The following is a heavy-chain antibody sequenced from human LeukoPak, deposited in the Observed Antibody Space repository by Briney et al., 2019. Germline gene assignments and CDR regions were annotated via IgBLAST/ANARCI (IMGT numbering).Heavy chain of an antibody. J-gene: IGHJ4*02. CDR2: ITSSSSYI. Sequence: GGSLRLSCAASEFTFSTYTMNWVRQAPGKGLEWVSSITSSSSYIYYADSVKGRFTISRDNAKNSLYLQMNSLRAEDTAVYHCARGGSGSYYTLFDYWGQGTLVTVSS. CDR3: ARGGSGSYYTLFDY. CDR1: EFTFSTYT. D-gene: IGHD3-10*01. V-gene: IGHV3-21*01.